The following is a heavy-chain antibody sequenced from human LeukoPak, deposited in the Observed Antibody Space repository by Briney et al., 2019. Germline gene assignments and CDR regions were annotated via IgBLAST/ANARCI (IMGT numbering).Heavy chain of an antibody. CDR3: ATMGVYYYDSRDY. V-gene: IGHV1-24*01. D-gene: IGHD3-22*01. Sequence: ASVKVSCKVSGYTLTELSMHWVRQAPGKGLEWMGGFDPEDGETIYAQKFQGRVTMTEDTSTDTAYMELSGLRSEDTAMYYCATMGVYYYDSRDYWSQAPLVTVSS. CDR2: FDPEDGET. J-gene: IGHJ4*02. CDR1: GYTLTELS.